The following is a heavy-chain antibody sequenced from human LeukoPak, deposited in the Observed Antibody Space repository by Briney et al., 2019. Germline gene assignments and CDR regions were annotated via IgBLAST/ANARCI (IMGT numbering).Heavy chain of an antibody. V-gene: IGHV1-2*02. D-gene: IGHD2-8*01. J-gene: IGHJ6*03. CDR1: GYTFTGYY. CDR3: ARGGLRVMVYRLYYMDV. Sequence: ASVKVSCKASGYTFTGYYMHWVRQAPGQGLEWMGWINPNSGGTNYAQKLQGRVTMTRDTSISTAYTELTRLRSDDTAVYYCARGGLRVMVYRLYYMDVWGKGTTVTVSS. CDR2: INPNSGGT.